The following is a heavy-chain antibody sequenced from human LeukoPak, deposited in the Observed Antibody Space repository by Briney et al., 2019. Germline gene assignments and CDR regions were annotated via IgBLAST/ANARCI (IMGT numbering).Heavy chain of an antibody. D-gene: IGHD2-15*01. V-gene: IGHV4-34*01. Sequence: SETLSLTCAVFGGSFSDYYWSWIRQPPGKGLEWIGEINPSGSTNCNPSLKSRVTISIDTSTKQFSLRLSSATAADTAVYYCARMRGGGIGYHYYMDVWGKGTTVIVS. J-gene: IGHJ6*03. CDR1: GGSFSDYY. CDR2: INPSGST. CDR3: ARMRGGGIGYHYYMDV.